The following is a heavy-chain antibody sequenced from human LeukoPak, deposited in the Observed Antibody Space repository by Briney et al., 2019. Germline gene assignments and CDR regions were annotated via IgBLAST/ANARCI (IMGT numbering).Heavy chain of an antibody. D-gene: IGHD3-10*01. Sequence: GGSLRLSCAASGFTFSSYEMNWVRQAPGKGLEWVSYISSSGSTIYCADSVKGRFTISRDNAKNSLYLQMNSLRAEDTAVYYCARDLGFGELPYYTDYWGQGTLVTVSS. J-gene: IGHJ4*02. CDR2: ISSSGSTI. CDR1: GFTFSSYE. CDR3: ARDLGFGELPYYTDY. V-gene: IGHV3-48*03.